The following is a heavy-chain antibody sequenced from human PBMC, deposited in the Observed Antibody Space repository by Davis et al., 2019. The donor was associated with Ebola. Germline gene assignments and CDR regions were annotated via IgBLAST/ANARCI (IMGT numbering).Heavy chain of an antibody. CDR2: IWYDGSNK. J-gene: IGHJ4*02. V-gene: IGHV3-33*01. CDR3: ARVSSHGVPDY. Sequence: GESLKISCAASGFTFSSYGMHWVRQAPGKGLEWVAVIWYDGSNKYYADSVKGRFTISRDNSKNTLYLQMNSLRAEDTAVYYCARVSSHGVPDYWGQGTLVTVSS. D-gene: IGHD4-17*01. CDR1: GFTFSSYG.